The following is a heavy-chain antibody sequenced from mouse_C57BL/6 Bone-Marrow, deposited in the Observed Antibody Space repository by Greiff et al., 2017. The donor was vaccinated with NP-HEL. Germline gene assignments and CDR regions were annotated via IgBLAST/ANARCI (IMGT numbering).Heavy chain of an antibody. CDR2: INPSNGGT. CDR3: ARDGITTVVAKGYFDV. CDR1: GYTFTSYW. J-gene: IGHJ1*03. V-gene: IGHV1-53*01. Sequence: QVQLQQPGTELVKPGASVKLSCKASGYTFTSYWMHWVKQRPGQGLEWIGNINPSNGGTNYNEKFKSKATLTVDKSSSTAYMQLSSLTSEDSAVYYCARDGITTVVAKGYFDVWGTGTTVTVSS. D-gene: IGHD1-1*01.